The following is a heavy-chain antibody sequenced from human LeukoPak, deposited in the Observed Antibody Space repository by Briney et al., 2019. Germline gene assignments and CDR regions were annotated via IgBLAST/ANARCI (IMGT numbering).Heavy chain of an antibody. V-gene: IGHV1-24*01. CDR2: FDPEDGET. J-gene: IGHJ3*02. CDR1: GYTLTELS. D-gene: IGHD2-21*02. Sequence: GASVKVSCKVSGYTLTELSMHWVRQAPGKGLEWMGGFDPEDGETIYAQKFQGRVTMTEDTSTDTAYMELSSLRSEDTAVYYCATAAYCGGDCYLYAFDIWGQGTMVTASS. CDR3: ATAAYCGGDCYLYAFDI.